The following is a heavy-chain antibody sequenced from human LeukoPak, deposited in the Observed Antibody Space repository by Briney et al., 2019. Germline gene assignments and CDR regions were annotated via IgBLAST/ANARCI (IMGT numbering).Heavy chain of an antibody. CDR1: GGTFSSYV. Sequence: ASVKVSCKASGGTFSSYVISWVRQAPGQGLEWMGRIIPILGIANYAQKFQGRVTITADKSTSTAYMELSSLRSEDTAVYYCARDRGLRLGELSSPSEYFQHWGQGTLVTVSS. D-gene: IGHD3-16*02. J-gene: IGHJ1*01. CDR3: ARDRGLRLGELSSPSEYFQH. V-gene: IGHV1-69*04. CDR2: IIPILGIA.